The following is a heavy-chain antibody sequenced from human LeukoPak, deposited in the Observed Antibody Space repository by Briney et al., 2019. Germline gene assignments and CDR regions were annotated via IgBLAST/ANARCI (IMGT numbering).Heavy chain of an antibody. Sequence: SQTLSLTCAVSAGSINSGDYYWSWIRQPAGKGLEWIGRIYSPGTNYNYNPSPKSRVTISIDTSKNQFSLKLTSVTAADTAVYYCARGIGTSYDSSRDAFDIWGQGTMATVSS. V-gene: IGHV4-61*02. CDR3: ARGIGTSYDSSRDAFDI. J-gene: IGHJ3*02. CDR2: IYSPGT. D-gene: IGHD3-22*01. CDR1: AGSINSGDYY.